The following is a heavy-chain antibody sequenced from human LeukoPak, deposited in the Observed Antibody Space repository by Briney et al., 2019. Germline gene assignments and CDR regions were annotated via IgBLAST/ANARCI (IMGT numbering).Heavy chain of an antibody. Sequence: GGSLRLSCAASGFTFSSYAMHWVRQAPGKGLEWVAVISYDGSDKYYADSVKGRFTISRDNSKNTLYLQMNSLRAEDTAVYYCARGGDIFTGSNDAFDIWGQGTMVTVSS. V-gene: IGHV3-30*01. CDR1: GFTFSSYA. D-gene: IGHD3-9*01. J-gene: IGHJ3*02. CDR3: ARGGDIFTGSNDAFDI. CDR2: ISYDGSDK.